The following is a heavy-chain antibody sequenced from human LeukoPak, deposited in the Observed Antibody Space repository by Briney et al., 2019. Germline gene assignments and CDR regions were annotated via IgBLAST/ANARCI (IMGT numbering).Heavy chain of an antibody. CDR3: ARDLLLWFGELSGDSDY. D-gene: IGHD3-10*01. J-gene: IGHJ4*02. V-gene: IGHV3-30*03. CDR2: ISYDGSTT. Sequence: GGSLRLSCVASGFTFSSYGMHWVRQAPGKGLEWVAVISYDGSTTYYADSVKGRFTISRDNSKNTLYLQMNSLRAEDTAVYYCARDLLLWFGELSGDSDYWGQGTLVTVSS. CDR1: GFTFSSYG.